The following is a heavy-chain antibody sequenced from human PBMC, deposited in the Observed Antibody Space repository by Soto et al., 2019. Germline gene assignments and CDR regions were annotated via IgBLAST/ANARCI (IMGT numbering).Heavy chain of an antibody. D-gene: IGHD1-26*01. CDR3: AREGPSGSYHNWFDP. CDR2: ISAYNGNT. CDR1: GYTFTSYG. V-gene: IGHV1-18*01. J-gene: IGHJ5*02. Sequence: AASVKVSCKASGYTFTSYGISWVRQAPGQGLEWMGWISAYNGNTNYAQKLQGRVTMTTDTSTSTAYMELRSLRSDDTAVYYCAREGPSGSYHNWFDPWGQGTLVTVSS.